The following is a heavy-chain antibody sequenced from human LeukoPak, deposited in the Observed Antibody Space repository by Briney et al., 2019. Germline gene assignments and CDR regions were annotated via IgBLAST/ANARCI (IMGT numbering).Heavy chain of an antibody. CDR3: ARLWFGEYPRAFDI. D-gene: IGHD3-10*01. V-gene: IGHV4-59*12. Sequence: KSWETLSLTCTVSGGSISSYYWSWIRQPPGKGLEWIGYIYYSGSTNYNPSLKSRVTISVDTSKNQFSLKLSSATAADTAVYYCARLWFGEYPRAFDIWGQGTMVTVSS. CDR1: GGSISSYY. J-gene: IGHJ3*02. CDR2: IYYSGST.